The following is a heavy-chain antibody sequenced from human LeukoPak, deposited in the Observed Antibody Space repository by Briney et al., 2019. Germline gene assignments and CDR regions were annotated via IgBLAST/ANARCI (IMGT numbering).Heavy chain of an antibody. Sequence: GGSLRLSCAASGFSFSPYSMNWLRQAPGKGLEWVSYIDSSSGTIYYADSVQGRFTISRDNAKNTLYLQMNTLRVEDTAVYYCTRDLMDYDVSTGLHHYYMDVWGQGTTVTVSS. CDR1: GFSFSPYS. D-gene: IGHD3-9*01. J-gene: IGHJ6*02. CDR3: TRDLMDYDVSTGLHHYYMDV. V-gene: IGHV3-48*04. CDR2: IDSSSGTI.